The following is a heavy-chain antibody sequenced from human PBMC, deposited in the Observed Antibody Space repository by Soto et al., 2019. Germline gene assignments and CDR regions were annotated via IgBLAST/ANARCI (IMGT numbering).Heavy chain of an antibody. CDR3: SWYTVDGGYGSGSNWFDP. J-gene: IGHJ5*02. CDR2: ITSTSTTI. D-gene: IGHD3-10*01. V-gene: IGHV3-48*02. CDR1: GFTFSGYW. Sequence: PGGSLRLSCAASGFTFSGYWMNWVRQAPGKGLEWMSFITSTSTTILYADSVKGRFTISRDNAKNSLYLQMNSLSDEDTAVYYFSWYTVDGGYGSGSNWFDPWGMGTLVTVSS.